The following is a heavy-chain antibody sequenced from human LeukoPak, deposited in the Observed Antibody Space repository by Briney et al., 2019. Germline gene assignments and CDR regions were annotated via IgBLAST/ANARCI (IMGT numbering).Heavy chain of an antibody. J-gene: IGHJ3*02. CDR3: ATNRQIMILGVVIMPAFDI. Sequence: ASVKVSCKVSGYTLTQLSVHWVRQAPGKGLEWMEGFDVEDGEIIYAQKFQGRVTMTEDTSTDTAYMELSSLRSEDTAVYYCATNRQIMILGVVIMPAFDIWGQGTMVTVSS. D-gene: IGHD3-3*01. CDR2: FDVEDGEI. CDR1: GYTLTQLS. V-gene: IGHV1-24*01.